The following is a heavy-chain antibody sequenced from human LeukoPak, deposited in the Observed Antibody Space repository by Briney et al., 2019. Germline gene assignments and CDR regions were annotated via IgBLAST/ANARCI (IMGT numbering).Heavy chain of an antibody. CDR1: GFTFSSYG. CDR3: ARRGYSYGDRFDY. CDR2: ISSSGSTI. D-gene: IGHD5-18*01. J-gene: IGHJ4*02. V-gene: IGHV3-48*04. Sequence: GGSLRLSCAASGFTFSSYGMNWVRQAPGKGLEWVSYISSSGSTIYYADSVKGRFTISRDNAKNSLYLQMNSLRAEDTAVYYCARRGYSYGDRFDYWGQGTLVTVSS.